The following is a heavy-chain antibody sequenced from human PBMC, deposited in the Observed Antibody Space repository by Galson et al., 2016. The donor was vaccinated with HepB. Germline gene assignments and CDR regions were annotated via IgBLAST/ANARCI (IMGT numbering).Heavy chain of an antibody. J-gene: IGHJ4*02. CDR3: ARGGYCGGDCYSRPFDY. V-gene: IGHV1-69*13. CDR2: IIPISGTA. D-gene: IGHD2-21*02. CDR1: GGFSSYA. Sequence: SVKVSCKASGGFSSYAFSWVRQAPGQGLEWMGGIIPISGTANYAQKFQGSVTITADESTSTAYMELSSLRSEDTAVYYCARGGYCGGDCYSRPFDYWGQGTLVTVSS.